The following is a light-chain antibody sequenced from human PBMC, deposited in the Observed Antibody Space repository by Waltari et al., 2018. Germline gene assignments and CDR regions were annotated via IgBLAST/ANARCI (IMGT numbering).Light chain of an antibody. Sequence: EVVLTQSPGTLSLSPGETASLSCRASQTLSITYLAWYQQKPGQAPRLLIYGASTRAPGIPDRFRASGSGTDFTLTISRLEPEDFAVYYCQQYGSSLPYTFGQGTKLEIK. CDR1: QTLSITY. V-gene: IGKV3-20*01. CDR2: GAS. CDR3: QQYGSSLPYT. J-gene: IGKJ2*01.